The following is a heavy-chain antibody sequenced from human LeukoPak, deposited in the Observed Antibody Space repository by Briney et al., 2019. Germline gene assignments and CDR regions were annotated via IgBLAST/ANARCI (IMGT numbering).Heavy chain of an antibody. CDR3: ARVYSYGYYFDY. Sequence: GGSLRLSCAASGFTFSSYEMNWVRQAPGKGLEWVSYISGSGSTIYYADSVKGRFTISRDNAKNSLYLQMNSLRAEDTAVYYCARVYSYGYYFDYWGQGTLVTVSS. D-gene: IGHD5-18*01. V-gene: IGHV3-48*03. CDR1: GFTFSSYE. CDR2: ISGSGSTI. J-gene: IGHJ4*02.